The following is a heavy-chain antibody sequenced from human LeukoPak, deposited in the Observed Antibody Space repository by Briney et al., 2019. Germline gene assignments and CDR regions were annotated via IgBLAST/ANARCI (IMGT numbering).Heavy chain of an antibody. CDR3: ARAAYSGYDPPDY. CDR2: INPNSGGT. J-gene: IGHJ4*02. CDR1: GYTFTVYY. V-gene: IGHV1-2*04. D-gene: IGHD5-12*01. Sequence: EASVKVSCKASGYTFTVYYMHWVRQAPGQGLEWMGWINPNSGGTNYAQKFQGWVTMTGDTSISTAYMELSRLRSDDTAVYYCARAAYSGYDPPDYWGQGTLVTVSS.